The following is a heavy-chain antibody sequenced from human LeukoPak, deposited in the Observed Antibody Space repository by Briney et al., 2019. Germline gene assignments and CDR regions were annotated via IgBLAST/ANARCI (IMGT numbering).Heavy chain of an antibody. V-gene: IGHV4-34*01. CDR3: ASFRCSSTSCYTRSWVNWFDP. Sequence: SETLSLTCAVYGGSFSGYYWSWIRQPPGKGLEWIGEINHSGSTNYNPSLKSRVTISVDTSKNQFSLKLSSVTAADTAVYYCASFRCSSTSCYTRSWVNWFDPWGQGTLVTVSS. CDR2: INHSGST. CDR1: GGSFSGYY. J-gene: IGHJ5*02. D-gene: IGHD2-2*02.